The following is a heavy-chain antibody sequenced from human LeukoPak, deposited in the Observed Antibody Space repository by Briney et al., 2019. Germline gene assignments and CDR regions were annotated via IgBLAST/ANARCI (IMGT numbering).Heavy chain of an antibody. CDR3: AKSAVVTRSYYYYGMDV. CDR1: GFTFDDYA. D-gene: IGHD4-23*01. V-gene: IGHV3-9*01. CDR2: ISWNSGSI. J-gene: IGHJ6*02. Sequence: GGSLGLSCAASGFTFDDYAMHWVRQAPGKGLEWVSGISWNSGSIGYADSVKGRFTISRDNAKNSLYLQMNSLRAEDTALYYCAKSAVVTRSYYYYGMDVWGQGTTVTVSS.